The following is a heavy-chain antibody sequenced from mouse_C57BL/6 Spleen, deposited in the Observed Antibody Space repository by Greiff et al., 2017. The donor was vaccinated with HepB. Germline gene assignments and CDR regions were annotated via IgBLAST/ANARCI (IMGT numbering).Heavy chain of an antibody. CDR3: ARKITTAVGGYFDV. J-gene: IGHJ1*03. Sequence: QVQLQQSGAELVMPGASVKLSCKASGYTFTSYWMHWVKQRPGQGLEWIGEIDPSDSYTNYNQKFKGKSTLTVDKSSSTAYMQLSSLTSEDSAVYYCARKITTAVGGYFDVWGTGTTVTVSS. CDR2: IDPSDSYT. D-gene: IGHD1-2*01. CDR1: GYTFTSYW. V-gene: IGHV1-69*01.